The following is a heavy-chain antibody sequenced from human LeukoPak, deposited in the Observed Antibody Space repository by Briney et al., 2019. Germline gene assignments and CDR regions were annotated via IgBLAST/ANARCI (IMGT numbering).Heavy chain of an antibody. CDR1: GGSISSYY. CDR2: IYYSVST. D-gene: IGHD1-26*01. CDR3: AASGSYPPDAFDI. J-gene: IGHJ3*02. V-gene: IGHV4-59*01. Sequence: SETLSLTCTVSGGSISSYYWSWIRQPPGKGLEWIGYIYYSVSTNYNPSLKSRVTISVDTSKNQFSLKLSSVTAADTAVYYCAASGSYPPDAFDIWGQGTMVTVSS.